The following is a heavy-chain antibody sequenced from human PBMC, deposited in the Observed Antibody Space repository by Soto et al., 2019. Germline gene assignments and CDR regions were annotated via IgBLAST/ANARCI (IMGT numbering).Heavy chain of an antibody. CDR2: IRSQANSYAT. CDR3: TGSLGYCSGGSCYPRGDY. D-gene: IGHD2-15*01. Sequence: EVQLVESGGGLVQPGGSLKLSCAASGFTFSGSAMHWVRQASGKGLEWVGRIRSQANSYATAYAASVKGRFTISRDDSKNTAYLQMNSLKTEDTAVYYCTGSLGYCSGGSCYPRGDYWGQGTLVTVSS. CDR1: GFTFSGSA. J-gene: IGHJ4*02. V-gene: IGHV3-73*01.